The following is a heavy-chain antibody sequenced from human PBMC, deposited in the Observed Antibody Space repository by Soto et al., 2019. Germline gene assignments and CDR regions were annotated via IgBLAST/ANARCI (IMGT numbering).Heavy chain of an antibody. CDR2: IWYDGSNK. D-gene: IGHD2-15*01. CDR1: GFTFSSYG. Sequence: QVQLVESGGGVVQPGRSLRLSCAASGFTFSSYGMHWVRQAPGKGLEWVAVIWYDGSNKYYADSVKGRFTISRDNSKNTWYLKMNSRRAEDTAGYYCASNGGKGGGFDYWGQGTLVTVSS. V-gene: IGHV3-33*01. J-gene: IGHJ4*02. CDR3: ASNGGKGGGFDY.